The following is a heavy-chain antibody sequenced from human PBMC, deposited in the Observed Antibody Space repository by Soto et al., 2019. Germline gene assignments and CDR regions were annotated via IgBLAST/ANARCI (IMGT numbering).Heavy chain of an antibody. CDR1: GGSISSYY. V-gene: IGHV4-59*01. CDR2: IYYSGST. CDR3: ARGQGRITIFGVVMPSGMDV. D-gene: IGHD3-3*01. J-gene: IGHJ6*02. Sequence: ASETLSLTCTVSGGSISSYYWSWIRQPPGKGLEWIGYIYYSGSTNYNPSLKSRVTISVDTSKNQFSLKLSSVTAADTAVYYCARGQGRITIFGVVMPSGMDVWGQGTTVTVSS.